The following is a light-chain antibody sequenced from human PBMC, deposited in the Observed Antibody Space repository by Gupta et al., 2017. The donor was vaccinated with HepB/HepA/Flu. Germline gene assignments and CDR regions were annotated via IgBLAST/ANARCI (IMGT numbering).Light chain of an antibody. CDR2: GAS. V-gene: IGKV3-15*01. CDR3: QQYNNWPGT. CDR1: QSVSSN. Sequence: EIVMTQSPATLSVSPGERATLSCRASQSVSSNLAWYQQKPGQAPRLLIYGASTRATGIPARFSGSGSGPEFTLTISSLQSEDFAVYYCQQYNNWPGTFGQGTKVEIK. J-gene: IGKJ1*01.